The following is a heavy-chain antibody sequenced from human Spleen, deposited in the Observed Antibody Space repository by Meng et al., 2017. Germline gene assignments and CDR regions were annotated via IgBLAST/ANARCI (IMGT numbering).Heavy chain of an antibody. CDR1: GYSFTHYW. V-gene: IGHV5-51*01. J-gene: IGHJ3*02. CDR3: VRRSGYAQRGADAFDI. CDR2: IYPGDSET. D-gene: IGHD5-12*01. Sequence: KVSCKGSGYSFTHYWIGWVRQMPGKGLEWMGIIYPGDSETRYGPSLQGQVTISADKSITTAYPQWSSLKASDTAMYYCVRRSGYAQRGADAFDIWGQGTMVTVSS.